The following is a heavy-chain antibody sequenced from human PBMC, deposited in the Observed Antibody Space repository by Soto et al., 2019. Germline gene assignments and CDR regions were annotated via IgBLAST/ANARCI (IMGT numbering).Heavy chain of an antibody. Sequence: QVQLVQSGAEVKKPGSSVKVSCKASRGTFSSYAVSWVRQAPGQGLEWMGGIIPIFGTVIYAQQFQGRVTITADESTKTAYMELRSLRFEDTAVYYCARDSHPPAFSGDIMRWDVWGQGTTVTVSS. V-gene: IGHV1-69*01. CDR1: RGTFSSYA. CDR2: IIPIFGTV. CDR3: ARDSHPPAFSGDIMRWDV. D-gene: IGHD2-15*01. J-gene: IGHJ6*02.